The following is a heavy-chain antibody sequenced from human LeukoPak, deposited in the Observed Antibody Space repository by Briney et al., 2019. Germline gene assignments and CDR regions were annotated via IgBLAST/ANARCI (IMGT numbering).Heavy chain of an antibody. V-gene: IGHV3-21*06. CDR3: ARGHYDILTGNYKWTPDY. J-gene: IGHJ4*02. D-gene: IGHD3-9*01. Sequence: GGSLRLYCAASGFTFSSYKMNWVRQAPGRGLEWVSSIHSGGSDVYYADSVKGRFTVSRDNAKNSLFLQMNSLRAEDTALYYCARGHYDILTGNYKWTPDYWGQGTLVTVSS. CDR2: IHSGGSDV. CDR1: GFTFSSYK.